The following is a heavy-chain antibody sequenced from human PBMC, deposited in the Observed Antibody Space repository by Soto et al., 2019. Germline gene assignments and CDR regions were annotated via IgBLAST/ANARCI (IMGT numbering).Heavy chain of an antibody. D-gene: IGHD3-10*01. V-gene: IGHV1-69*13. Sequence: SVKVSCKASGGTLSSYAISWVRQAPGQGLEWMGGIISIFGTANYAQKFQGRVTITADESTSTAYMELSSLRSEDTAVYYCARHGSEPRYYYYGMDVWGQGTTVTVSS. CDR3: ARHGSEPRYYYYGMDV. J-gene: IGHJ6*02. CDR1: GGTLSSYA. CDR2: IISIFGTA.